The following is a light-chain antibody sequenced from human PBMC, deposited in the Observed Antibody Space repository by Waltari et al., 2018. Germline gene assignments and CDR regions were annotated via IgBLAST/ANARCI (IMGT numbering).Light chain of an antibody. Sequence: QSALTQPASVSGSPGQSITISCTGTSSDIGGYNYVSWYQHRPGKAPKRIIYDVSNRPSGVXXRFSGXKAGNTXSLTXSGLQAEDEXDYYCXXYTSNSRVFGAGTKLTVL. V-gene: IGLV2-14*03. CDR3: XXYTSNSRV. CDR2: DVS. CDR1: SSDIGGYNY. J-gene: IGLJ3*02.